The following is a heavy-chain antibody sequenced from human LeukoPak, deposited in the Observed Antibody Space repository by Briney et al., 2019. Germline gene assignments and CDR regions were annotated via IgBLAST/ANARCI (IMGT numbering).Heavy chain of an antibody. Sequence: SETLSLTCAVYGGSFSGYYWSWIRQPPGKGLEWIGEINHSGSTNYNPSLKSRVTISVDTSKNQFSLKLSSVTAADPAVYYCARSLLWFGSHFDYWGQGTLVTVSS. D-gene: IGHD3-10*01. V-gene: IGHV4-34*01. J-gene: IGHJ4*02. CDR2: INHSGST. CDR3: ARSLLWFGSHFDY. CDR1: GGSFSGYY.